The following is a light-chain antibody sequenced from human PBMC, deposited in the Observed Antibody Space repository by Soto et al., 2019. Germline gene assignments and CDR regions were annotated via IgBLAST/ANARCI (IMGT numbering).Light chain of an antibody. CDR3: SSYVGNYIYV. J-gene: IGLJ1*01. Sequence: QSVLTQPRSVSGSRGQSVAISCTGTSSDVGAYNYVSWYQQHPGKAPKLMIYDVTKRPSGVPDRFSGSKSGNTASLTISRLQAEDEADYYCSSYVGNYIYVFGTGTKLTVL. CDR1: SSDVGAYNY. CDR2: DVT. V-gene: IGLV2-11*01.